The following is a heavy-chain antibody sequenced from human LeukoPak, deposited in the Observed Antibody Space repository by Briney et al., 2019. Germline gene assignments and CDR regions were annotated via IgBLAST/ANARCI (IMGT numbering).Heavy chain of an antibody. CDR1: GFTFINYA. Sequence: GGSLRLSCAASGFTFINYAMSWVRQAPGKGLEWVSTISGSGGSTYYADSVQGRFTISRDNSKNTLYLQMNSLKAEDTAVYYCAEDREAHCSGGSCYGFDPWGQGTLVTVSS. D-gene: IGHD2-15*01. CDR2: ISGSGGST. CDR3: AEDREAHCSGGSCYGFDP. J-gene: IGHJ5*02. V-gene: IGHV3-23*01.